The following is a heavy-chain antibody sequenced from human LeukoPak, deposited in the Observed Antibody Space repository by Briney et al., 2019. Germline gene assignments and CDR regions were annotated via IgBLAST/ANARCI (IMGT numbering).Heavy chain of an antibody. CDR2: INPNSGGT. CDR3: AREIDYYMDV. CDR1: GYTFTGYY. J-gene: IGHJ6*03. Sequence: ASVTVSCKASGYTFTGYYLHWVRQAPGQGLECMGWINPNSGGTKYVQKFQGRVTMTSDASISTAYMELSSLTSDDTAVYFCAREIDYYMDVWGKGTTVTVSS. V-gene: IGHV1-2*02.